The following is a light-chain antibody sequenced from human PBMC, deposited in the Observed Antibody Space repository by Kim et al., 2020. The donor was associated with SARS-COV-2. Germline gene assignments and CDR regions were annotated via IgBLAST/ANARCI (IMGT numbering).Light chain of an antibody. CDR2: WGS. J-gene: IGKJ2*01. CDR3: MQTLQRVT. CDR1: QSLLNSNGYNN. Sequence: GEPASISYRFSQSLLNSNGYNNLDWYVHKPGQSPQLLIYWGSYRASGVPNRFSGSESGTDFTLKISRVESEDVGVDYCMQTLQRVTFCQGTKLEI. V-gene: IGKV2-28*01.